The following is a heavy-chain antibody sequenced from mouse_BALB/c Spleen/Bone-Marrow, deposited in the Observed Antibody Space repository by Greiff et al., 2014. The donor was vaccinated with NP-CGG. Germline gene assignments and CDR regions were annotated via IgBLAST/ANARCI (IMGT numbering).Heavy chain of an antibody. J-gene: IGHJ4*01. CDR1: GYAFTNYL. CDR2: INSGSGGT. D-gene: IGHD2-4*01. Sequence: VQLQQSGAELVRPGTSVKVSCKGSGYAFTNYLIEWVKQRPGQGLEWIGVINSGSGGTKYNEKFKGKATPTADKSSSTAYMQLSGLTSVDSAVYFCATAITGAMDYWGQGTSVTVSS. V-gene: IGHV1-54*01. CDR3: ATAITGAMDY.